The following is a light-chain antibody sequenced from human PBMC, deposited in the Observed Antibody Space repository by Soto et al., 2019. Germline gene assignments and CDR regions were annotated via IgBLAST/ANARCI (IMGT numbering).Light chain of an antibody. Sequence: QAVVTQEPSFSVSPGRTVTLTCGLSSGSVSTSYYPSWYQLTPGQAPRTLIYSTNTRSSGVPNRFPGSILENKAALTITGAQADDESDYYCVLYMGTGISVFGGGTKLTVL. CDR2: STN. CDR3: VLYMGTGISV. CDR1: SGSVSTSYY. J-gene: IGLJ3*02. V-gene: IGLV8-61*01.